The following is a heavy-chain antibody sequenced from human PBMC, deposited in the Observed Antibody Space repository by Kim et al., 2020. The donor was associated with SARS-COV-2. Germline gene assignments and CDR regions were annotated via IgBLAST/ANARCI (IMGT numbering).Heavy chain of an antibody. V-gene: IGHV3-30*18. CDR2: ISDDGTYK. CDR3: CKDGPYTSSFDV. D-gene: IGHD2-2*02. J-gene: IGHJ4*02. CDR1: GLSFSSYG. Sequence: GGSLRLSCAASGLSFSSYGMHWVRQAPGRGLEWVALISDDGTYKNYADSVKGRFTISCDNSKSTLYLQMDSLCAEVSGMWYCCKDGPYTSSFDVWGQGTL.